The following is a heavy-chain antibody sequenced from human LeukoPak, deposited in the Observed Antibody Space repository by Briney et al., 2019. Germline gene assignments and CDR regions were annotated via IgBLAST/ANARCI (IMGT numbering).Heavy chain of an antibody. CDR1: GFTFSRFW. J-gene: IGHJ4*02. CDR2: IKQDGSEK. D-gene: IGHD2-15*01. Sequence: GGSLRLSCAASGFTFSRFWMSWLRQAPRKGLEWVANIKQDGSEKYYVDSVKGRFTISRDNSKNTLYLQMNSLRAEDTAVYSCAKARGEQNGGSNYWGQGTQVIVSS. CDR3: AKARGEQNGGSNY. V-gene: IGHV3-7*03.